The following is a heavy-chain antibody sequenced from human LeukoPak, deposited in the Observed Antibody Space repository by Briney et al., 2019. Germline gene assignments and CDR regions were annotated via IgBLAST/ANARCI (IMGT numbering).Heavy chain of an antibody. CDR2: IDTDSTYI. Sequence: GGSLRLSCAASGFTFSNYDMNWVRQSPGKGLEWVSSIDTDSTYIHYADSVKGRFTISRDNAKNSLSLQMNSLRAEDTAVYYCVRDDDRPDNGLDYWGQGTLVTVSS. CDR1: GFTFSNYD. V-gene: IGHV3-21*01. D-gene: IGHD3-22*01. J-gene: IGHJ4*02. CDR3: VRDDDRPDNGLDY.